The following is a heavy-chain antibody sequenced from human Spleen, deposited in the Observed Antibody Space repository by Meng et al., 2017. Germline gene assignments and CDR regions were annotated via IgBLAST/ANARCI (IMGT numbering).Heavy chain of an antibody. D-gene: IGHD6-19*01. CDR3: ATERRKQWLAKEWYFDL. J-gene: IGHJ2*01. CDR2: INPNSGGT. V-gene: IGHV1-2*02. Sequence: ASVKVSCKASGYTFTGYYMHWVRQAPGQGLEWMGWINPNSGGTNYAQKFQGRVTMTRDTSISTAYMELSRLRSEDTAVYYCATERRKQWLAKEWYFDLWGRGTLVTVSS. CDR1: GYTFTGYY.